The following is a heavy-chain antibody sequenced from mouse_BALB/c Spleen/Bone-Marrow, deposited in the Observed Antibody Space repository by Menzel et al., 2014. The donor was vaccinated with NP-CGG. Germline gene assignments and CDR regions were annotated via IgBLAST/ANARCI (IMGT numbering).Heavy chain of an antibody. J-gene: IGHJ2*01. CDR2: IWAGGST. D-gene: IGHD2-4*01. Sequence: VKLVESGPGLVAPSQHLSITCTASGFSLTNYGVHWIRQPPGKGLEWLGIIWAGGSTNYNSALMSRLSISKDNSKSQVFFKMNSLQTDDTAIYYCATYDYDGRFDYWGQGTTLTVSS. V-gene: IGHV2-9*02. CDR1: GFSLTNYG. CDR3: ATYDYDGRFDY.